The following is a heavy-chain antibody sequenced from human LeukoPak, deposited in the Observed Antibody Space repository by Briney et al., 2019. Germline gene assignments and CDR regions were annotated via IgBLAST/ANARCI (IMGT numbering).Heavy chain of an antibody. CDR3: ARDPSGSYRIGWYFDL. J-gene: IGHJ2*01. Sequence: GGSLRLSCAASGFTFSSSAMNWVRQAPGKGLEWVSSINNVGSHIYYADSVKGRFTISRDNAKNSLYLQMNSLRAEDTAVYYCARDPSGSYRIGWYFDLWGRGTLVTVSS. V-gene: IGHV3-21*01. CDR2: INNVGSHI. CDR1: GFTFSSSA. D-gene: IGHD1-26*01.